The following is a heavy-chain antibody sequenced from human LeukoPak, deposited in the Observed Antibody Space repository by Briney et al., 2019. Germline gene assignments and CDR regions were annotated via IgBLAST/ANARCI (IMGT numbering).Heavy chain of an antibody. CDR1: GFTFSSYS. V-gene: IGHV3-48*04. CDR2: ISSSSSTI. J-gene: IGHJ4*02. Sequence: GGSLRLSCAASGFTFSSYSMNWVRQAPGKGLEWVSYISSSSSTIYYADSVKGRFTISRDNAKNSLYLQMNSLRAEDTAVYYCARELLLERAVGSLDYGGQGTLVTVSS. D-gene: IGHD1-1*01. CDR3: ARELLLERAVGSLDY.